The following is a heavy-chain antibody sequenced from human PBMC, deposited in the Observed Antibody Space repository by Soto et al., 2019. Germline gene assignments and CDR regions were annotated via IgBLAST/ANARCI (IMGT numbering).Heavy chain of an antibody. CDR1: GFTFNIYA. D-gene: IGHD6-19*01. V-gene: IGHV3-23*01. J-gene: IGHJ4*02. CDR2: ISGRGGST. Sequence: GGSVRISCSASGFTFNIYAMNWSRPAPARGLEWVSAISGRGGSTNFAVSVKGRFTISRDNSKNTLYLQLHSLRAEDTAIYYCAKDICDYSSGACYFDYWGQGTLVPVSS. CDR3: AKDICDYSSGACYFDY.